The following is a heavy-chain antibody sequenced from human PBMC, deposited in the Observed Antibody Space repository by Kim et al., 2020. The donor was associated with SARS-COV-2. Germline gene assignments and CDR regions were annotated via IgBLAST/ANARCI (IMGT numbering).Heavy chain of an antibody. CDR1: GFTFSSYG. CDR3: AKDRVLLWFGELFYPDY. J-gene: IGHJ4*02. Sequence: GGSLRLSCAASGFTFSSYGMHWVRQAPGKGLEWVAVISYDGSNKYYADSVKGRFTISRDNSKNTLYLQMNSLRAEDTAVYYCAKDRVLLWFGELFYPDYWGQGTLVTVSS. D-gene: IGHD3-10*01. V-gene: IGHV3-30*18. CDR2: ISYDGSNK.